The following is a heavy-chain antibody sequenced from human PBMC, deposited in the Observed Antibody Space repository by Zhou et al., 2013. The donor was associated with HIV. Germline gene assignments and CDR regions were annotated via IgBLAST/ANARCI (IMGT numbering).Heavy chain of an antibody. CDR2: ISAYNGNI. V-gene: IGHV1-18*01. Sequence: QVQLVQSGPEVKKPGASVKVSCKASGYTFSRFGISWVRQAPGQGLEWMGWISAYNGNINYAQNLQDRVTLTTDTSTNTAYMELGSLRSDDTAVYYCARDGGYCSGGSCYSATTSKGSEYYMDVWGKGTTVTVSS. D-gene: IGHD2-15*01. J-gene: IGHJ6*03. CDR1: GYTFSRFG. CDR3: ARDGGYCSGGSCYSATTSKGSEYYMDV.